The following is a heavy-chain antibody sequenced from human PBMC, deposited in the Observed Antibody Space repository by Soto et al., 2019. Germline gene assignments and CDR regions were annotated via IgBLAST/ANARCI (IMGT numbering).Heavy chain of an antibody. J-gene: IGHJ6*02. D-gene: IGHD4-17*01. Sequence: GGSLRLSCTVSGFTFGDYALSWVHQAPGKGLEWLGFVRTQAYGETTDYAASVKVRFTISRDDSKSIAYLQINSLKTEDTAVYYCTRRLLDYGDYYYGMDVWGQGTTVTVSS. CDR2: VRTQAYGETT. V-gene: IGHV3-49*04. CDR1: GFTFGDYA. CDR3: TRRLLDYGDYYYGMDV.